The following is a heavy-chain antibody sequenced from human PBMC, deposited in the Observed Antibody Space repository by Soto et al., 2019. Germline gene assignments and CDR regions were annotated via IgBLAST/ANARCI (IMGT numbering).Heavy chain of an antibody. V-gene: IGHV1-18*01. CDR1: GYTFTSFG. CDR2: ISAHNGNT. CDR3: ARGRYGDY. Sequence: QVHLVQSGAEVKKPGASVKVSCKASGYTFTSFGITWVRQAPGQGLEWMGWISAHNGNTDYAQKLQGRVIVTRDTSTSTAYMELRSLRSDDAAVYYCARGRYGDYWGQGALVTVSS. D-gene: IGHD1-1*01. J-gene: IGHJ4*02.